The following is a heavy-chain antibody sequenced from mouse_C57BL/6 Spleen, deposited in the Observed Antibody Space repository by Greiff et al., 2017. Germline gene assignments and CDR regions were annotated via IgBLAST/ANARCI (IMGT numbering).Heavy chain of an antibody. CDR3: ARDGYYGSSSMDY. J-gene: IGHJ4*01. D-gene: IGHD1-1*01. CDR1: GFTFSDYY. Sequence: EVKVVESEGGLVQPGSSMKLSCTASGFTFSDYYMAWVRQVPEKGLEWVANINYDGSSTYYLDSLKSRFIISRDNAKNILYLQMSSLKSEDTATYYCARDGYYGSSSMDYWGQGTSVTVSS. V-gene: IGHV5-16*01. CDR2: INYDGSST.